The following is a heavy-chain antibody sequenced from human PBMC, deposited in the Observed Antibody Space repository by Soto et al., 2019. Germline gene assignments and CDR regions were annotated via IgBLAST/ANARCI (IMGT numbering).Heavy chain of an antibody. D-gene: IGHD3-3*01. CDR3: TTGQRPIRFLEWLSRYYFDF. CDR2: FDPEDGET. Sequence: ASVKVSCKVSGYTLTELSMHWVRQAPGKGLEWMGGFDPEDGETMYTQKFQGRVTMTEDTSADTAYMELSSLRSEDTAVYYCTTGQRPIRFLEWLSRYYFDFWGQGTLVTVSS. V-gene: IGHV1-24*01. CDR1: GYTLTELS. J-gene: IGHJ4*02.